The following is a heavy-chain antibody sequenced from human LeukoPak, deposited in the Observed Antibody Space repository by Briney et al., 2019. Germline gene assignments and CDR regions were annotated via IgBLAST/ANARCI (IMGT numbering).Heavy chain of an antibody. D-gene: IGHD2-2*01. Sequence: SETLSLTCTVSGGSISSSIYYWGWIRQPPGKGLECIGSIYYSGSTYYNPSLKSRVTVSVDTSKNQFSLKLSSVTAADTAVYYCASWGWGDIVVVPAATDAFDIWGQGTMVTVSS. V-gene: IGHV4-39*01. J-gene: IGHJ3*02. CDR2: IYYSGST. CDR3: ASWGWGDIVVVPAATDAFDI. CDR1: GGSISSSIYY.